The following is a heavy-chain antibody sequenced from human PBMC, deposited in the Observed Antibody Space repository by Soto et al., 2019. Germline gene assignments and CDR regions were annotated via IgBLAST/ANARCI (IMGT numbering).Heavy chain of an antibody. V-gene: IGHV4-4*02. CDR3: ACSGRSAPSFDY. D-gene: IGHD3-10*02. CDR1: GVSISSSNW. Sequence: SETLSLTCAVSGVSISSSNWWSWVRQPPGKGLEWIGEIYHSGSTNYNPSLKSRVTISVDKSKNQFSLKLSSVTAADTAVYYCACSGRSAPSFDYWGQGTQVTVSS. J-gene: IGHJ4*02. CDR2: IYHSGST.